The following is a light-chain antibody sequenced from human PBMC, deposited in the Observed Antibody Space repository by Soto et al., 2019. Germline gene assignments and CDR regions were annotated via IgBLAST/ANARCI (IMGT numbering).Light chain of an antibody. Sequence: DIEMSQSPSSLSASVGDRVTITCRASQTVSRWLAWYQQRPGKAPKLLIYDASSLESGVPSRFSGSGSGTEFTLTISSLQPDDSATYFCQQYSTYWTFGQGTKVDIK. J-gene: IGKJ1*01. CDR1: QTVSRW. V-gene: IGKV1-5*01. CDR3: QQYSTYWT. CDR2: DAS.